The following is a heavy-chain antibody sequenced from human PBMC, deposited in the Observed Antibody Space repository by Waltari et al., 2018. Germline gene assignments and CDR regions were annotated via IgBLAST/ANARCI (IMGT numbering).Heavy chain of an antibody. Sequence: QVQLVESGGGVVQPGRSLRLPCAASGFTFSSYGMHWVRQAPGKGLEWVAVISYDGSNKYYADSVKGRFTISRDNSKNTLYLQMNSLRAEDTAVYYCAKGRWLRLDYWGQGTLVTVSS. J-gene: IGHJ4*02. CDR1: GFTFSSYG. V-gene: IGHV3-30*18. CDR2: ISYDGSNK. CDR3: AKGRWLRLDY. D-gene: IGHD5-12*01.